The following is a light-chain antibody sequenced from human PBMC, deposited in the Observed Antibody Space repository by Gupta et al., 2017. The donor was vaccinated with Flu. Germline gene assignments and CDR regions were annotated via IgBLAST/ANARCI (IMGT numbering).Light chain of an antibody. J-gene: IGLJ3*02. CDR3: QSYDSSLSEV. CDR1: SSNIGAGYD. CDR2: GNN. Sequence: QSVLTQPPSVSGAPGQRVIISCTGSSSNIGAGYDVHWYQQFPQTAPKLLIYGNNNRPAGVPGRFSVSKSGTSASLAITGRQAEEEADYYCQSYDSSLSEVFGGGTRLTVL. V-gene: IGLV1-40*01.